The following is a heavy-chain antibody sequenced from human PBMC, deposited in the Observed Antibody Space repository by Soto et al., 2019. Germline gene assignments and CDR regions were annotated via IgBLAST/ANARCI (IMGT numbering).Heavy chain of an antibody. V-gene: IGHV3-9*01. CDR1: GFIFNDYA. D-gene: IGHD1-26*01. CDR2: IDGAGGSL. Sequence: ETQLVESGGGLVQPGRSLRLACRNSGFIFNDYAMHWVRQAPGKGLEWVAGIDGAGGSLDYSDSVKGRFTISRDNAENSQFLQMESLRADDTAVYYCAMSTGSFHADFDFWGQGTQVTVSS. J-gene: IGHJ4*02. CDR3: AMSTGSFHADFDF.